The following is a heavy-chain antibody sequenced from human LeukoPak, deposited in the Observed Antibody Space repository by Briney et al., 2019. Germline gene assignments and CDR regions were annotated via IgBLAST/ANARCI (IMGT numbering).Heavy chain of an antibody. Sequence: GGSLRLSCAASGFTFSSYWMSWVRQAPGKGLEWVSAIGASGGSPYYADSVKGRFIISRDNSKNTLYLQMNSLRAEDTAVYYCTKGRTIMVRFLIDYWGQGTLVTVSS. D-gene: IGHD5-24*01. CDR2: IGASGGSP. V-gene: IGHV3-23*01. CDR1: GFTFSSYW. CDR3: TKGRTIMVRFLIDY. J-gene: IGHJ4*02.